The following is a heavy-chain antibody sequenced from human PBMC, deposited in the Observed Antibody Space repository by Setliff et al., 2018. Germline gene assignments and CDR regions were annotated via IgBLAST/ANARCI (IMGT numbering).Heavy chain of an antibody. Sequence: GGSLRLSCEGSGFSFDDYAMNWVRQAPGKGLEWVAVISYDASNEYYADSVKGRFTISRDNSKNTLYLQMNSLRTEDTAVYYCARGPSQIVGGTTYFDYWGQGTLVTVSS. CDR1: GFSFDDYA. J-gene: IGHJ4*02. CDR2: ISYDASNE. CDR3: ARGPSQIVGGTTYFDY. D-gene: IGHD1-26*01. V-gene: IGHV3-30*16.